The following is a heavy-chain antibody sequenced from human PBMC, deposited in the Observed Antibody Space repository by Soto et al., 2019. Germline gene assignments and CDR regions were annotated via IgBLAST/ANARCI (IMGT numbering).Heavy chain of an antibody. CDR3: ARDLAAGDP. J-gene: IGHJ5*02. Sequence: QVQLVQSGAEVKKPGASVKLSCRTSGYTFTHYYIHWVRQAPGQGLEWLAIINPASGSTNYAQDFLGRVPLTMDTPTTTVYRELSGLRAEDTAIFYCARDLAAGDPWGQGPLVTVSS. D-gene: IGHD6-25*01. CDR2: INPASGST. V-gene: IGHV1-46*01. CDR1: GYTFTHYY.